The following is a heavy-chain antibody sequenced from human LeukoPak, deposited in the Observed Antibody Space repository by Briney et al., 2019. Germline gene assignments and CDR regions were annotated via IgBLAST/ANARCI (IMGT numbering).Heavy chain of an antibody. CDR3: ARVPVLMVLWCPMDV. D-gene: IGHD2-8*01. CDR2: INHSGST. J-gene: IGHJ6*02. V-gene: IGHV4-34*01. CDR1: GGSFSGYY. Sequence: SETLSLTCAVYGGSFSGYYWSWIRQPPGKGLEWIGEINHSGSTNYNPSLKSRVTISVDTSKNQFSLKLSSVTAADTAVYYCARVPVLMVLWCPMDVWGQGTTVTVSS.